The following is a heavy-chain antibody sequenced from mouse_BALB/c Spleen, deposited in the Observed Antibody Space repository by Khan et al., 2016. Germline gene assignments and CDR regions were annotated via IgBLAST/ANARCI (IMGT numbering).Heavy chain of an antibody. J-gene: IGHJ1*01. CDR3: ARITTVVKWYFDV. D-gene: IGHD1-1*01. V-gene: IGHV3-2*02. Sequence: EVQLVESGPGLVKPSQSLSLTCTVTGYSITSDYAWNWIRQFPGNKLEWMGYISYSGSTSYNPSLKSRISITRDTSKNQFFLQLNSVTTEDTATYYCARITTVVKWYFDVWGAGTTVTVSS. CDR2: ISYSGST. CDR1: GYSITSDYA.